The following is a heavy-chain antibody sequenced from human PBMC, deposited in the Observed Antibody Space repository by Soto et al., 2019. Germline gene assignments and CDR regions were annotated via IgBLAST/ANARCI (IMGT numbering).Heavy chain of an antibody. Sequence: EVQMVESGGGLVQPGGYLRLSCAGSGFTFSTYNMDWVRQAPGKGLEGISYITNTGETIYYADSVRGRFTISIDNSKNALFLQMNSLRDEDTAVYYCARDGDRGYDMDVWGQGTTVTVSS. V-gene: IGHV3-48*02. CDR2: ITNTGETI. CDR3: ARDGDRGYDMDV. CDR1: GFTFSTYN. J-gene: IGHJ6*02.